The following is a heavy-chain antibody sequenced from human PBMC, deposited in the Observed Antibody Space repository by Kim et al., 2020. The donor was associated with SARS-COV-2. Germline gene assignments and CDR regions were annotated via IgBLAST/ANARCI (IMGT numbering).Heavy chain of an antibody. V-gene: IGHV1-24*01. CDR2: FYPVDGET. Sequence: ASVKVSCKVSGYTLTELSMHWVRQAPGKGLEWVGGFYPVDGETIYAQKFQGRVTMTEDTSTDTAYMELSSLRSEDTAVYYCVTGFAIEVVIVLDYWGQGTLVTVSS. J-gene: IGHJ4*02. CDR3: VTGFAIEVVIVLDY. CDR1: GYTLTELS. D-gene: IGHD3-3*01.